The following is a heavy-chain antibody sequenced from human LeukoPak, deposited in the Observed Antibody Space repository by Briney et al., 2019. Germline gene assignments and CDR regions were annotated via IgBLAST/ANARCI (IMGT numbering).Heavy chain of an antibody. CDR2: LNPSGGST. D-gene: IGHD6-6*01. V-gene: IGHV1-46*01. CDR1: GYTFTSYY. J-gene: IGHJ6*03. Sequence: ASVKVSCKASGYTFTSYYMPWVRQAPGQGLEWMGILNPSGGSTSYAQKFQGRVTMTRDTSTSTVYMELSSLRSEDTAVYYCARDIAARRMYYYYYYMDVWGKGTTVTVSS. CDR3: ARDIAARRMYYYYYYMDV.